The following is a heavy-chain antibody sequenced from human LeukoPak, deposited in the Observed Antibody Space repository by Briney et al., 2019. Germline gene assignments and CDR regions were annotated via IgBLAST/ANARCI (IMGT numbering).Heavy chain of an antibody. V-gene: IGHV3-73*01. CDR1: GFTFSGSA. CDR3: TSSAAGQRGGY. D-gene: IGHD6-13*01. J-gene: IGHJ4*02. Sequence: GGSLRLSCAASGFTFSGSAMHWVRQASGKGLEWVGRIRSKANSYATAYAASVKGRFTISRDDSKNTAYLQMNSLKTEDTAVYYCTSSAAGQRGGYWGQGTLVTVSS. CDR2: IRSKANSYAT.